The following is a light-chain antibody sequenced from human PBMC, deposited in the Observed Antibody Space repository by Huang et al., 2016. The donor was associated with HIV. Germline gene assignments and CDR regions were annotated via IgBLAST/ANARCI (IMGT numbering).Light chain of an antibody. J-gene: IGKJ4*02. CDR3: HQRAGWPL. CDR2: DTS. Sequence: EVVLTQSPATLSLSPGERATLSCRASQTISSYLAWYQHKPGQPPRLLIYDTSKRVTGIPARFSGSGSGTDFTLTISSLEPEDFAVYYCHQRAGWPLFGGGTKVEIK. CDR1: QTISSY. V-gene: IGKV3-11*01.